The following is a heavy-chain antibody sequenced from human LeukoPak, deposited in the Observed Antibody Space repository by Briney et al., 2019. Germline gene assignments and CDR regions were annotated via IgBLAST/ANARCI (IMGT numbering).Heavy chain of an antibody. J-gene: IGHJ4*02. Sequence: ASVKVSCKASGYTFTSYYMHWVRQALGQGLEWMGIINPSGGSTSYAQKFQGRVTMTRDTSTSTVYMELSSLRSEDTAVYYCARERYDILTGYYPTRADLDYWGQGTLVTVSS. CDR3: ARERYDILTGYYPTRADLDY. CDR2: INPSGGST. V-gene: IGHV1-46*01. D-gene: IGHD3-9*01. CDR1: GYTFTSYY.